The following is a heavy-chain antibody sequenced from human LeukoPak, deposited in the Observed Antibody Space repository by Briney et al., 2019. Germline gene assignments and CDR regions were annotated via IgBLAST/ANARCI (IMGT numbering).Heavy chain of an antibody. CDR2: IYYSGST. D-gene: IGHD3-10*01. CDR1: GGSISSGGYY. V-gene: IGHV4-31*03. J-gene: IGHJ4*02. Sequence: PLETLSLTCTVSGGSISSGGYYWSWIRQHPGKGLEWIGYIYYSGSTYYNPSLKSRVTISVDTSKNQFSLKLSSVTAADTAVYYCARNLYYYGSGSYSYYFDYWGQGTLVTVSS. CDR3: ARNLYYYGSGSYSYYFDY.